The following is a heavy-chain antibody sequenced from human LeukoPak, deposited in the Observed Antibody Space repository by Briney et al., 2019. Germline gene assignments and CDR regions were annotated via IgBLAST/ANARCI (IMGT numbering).Heavy chain of an antibody. CDR2: IYTSGST. J-gene: IGHJ4*02. CDR1: GGSIRSGSYY. D-gene: IGHD5-24*01. Sequence: PSETLSLTCTVSGGSIRSGSYYWSWIRQPAGKGLEWIGRIYTSGSTNYNPSLKSRVTISVDTSKNQFSLKLSSVTAADTAVYYCARVRVGRWLQVGEYYFDYWGQGTLVTVSS. V-gene: IGHV4-61*02. CDR3: ARVRVGRWLQVGEYYFDY.